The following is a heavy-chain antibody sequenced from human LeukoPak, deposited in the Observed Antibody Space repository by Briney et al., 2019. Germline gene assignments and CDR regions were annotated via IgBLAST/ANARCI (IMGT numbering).Heavy chain of an antibody. J-gene: IGHJ4*02. Sequence: ASVKVSCKASGYTFTSYDINWVRQATGQGLEWMGWMNPNSGNTGYAQKFQGRVTMTRNTSISTAYMELSSLRPEDTAVYYCARVHDFWSGYYRDYWGQGTLVTVSS. CDR3: ARVHDFWSGYYRDY. D-gene: IGHD3-3*01. CDR1: GYTFTSYD. V-gene: IGHV1-8*01. CDR2: MNPNSGNT.